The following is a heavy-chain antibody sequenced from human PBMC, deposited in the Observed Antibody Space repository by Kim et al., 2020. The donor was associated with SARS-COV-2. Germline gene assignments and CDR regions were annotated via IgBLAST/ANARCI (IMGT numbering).Heavy chain of an antibody. V-gene: IGHV4-34*01. CDR3: ARHARITIFGVVIIPHYYMDV. CDR2: INHSGST. CDR1: GGSFSGYY. J-gene: IGHJ6*03. D-gene: IGHD3-3*01. Sequence: SETLSLTCAVYGGSFSGYYWSWIRQPPGKGLEWIGEINHSGSTNYNPSLKSRVTISVDTSKNQFSLKLSSVIAADTAVYYCARHARITIFGVVIIPHYYMDVWGKGTTVTVSS.